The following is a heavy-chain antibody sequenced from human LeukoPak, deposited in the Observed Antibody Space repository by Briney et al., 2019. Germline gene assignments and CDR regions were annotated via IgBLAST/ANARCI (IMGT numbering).Heavy chain of an antibody. CDR2: INAVNGNT. CDR1: GYTFINYA. J-gene: IGHJ6*02. Sequence: ASVKVSCKASGYTFINYAINWGRQSPGQRPEWIGWINAVNGNTKYSQKFQGRVTITRDTSASTAYMELSSLRSDDTAVYYCATDPGEIVPAAKGPRGDCCYGMDVWGQGTTVTVSS. V-gene: IGHV1-3*01. CDR3: ATDPGEIVPAAKGPRGDCCYGMDV. D-gene: IGHD2-2*01.